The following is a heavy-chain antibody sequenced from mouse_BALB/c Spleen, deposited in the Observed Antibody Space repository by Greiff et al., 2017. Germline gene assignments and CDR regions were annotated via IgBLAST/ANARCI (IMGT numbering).Heavy chain of an antibody. D-gene: IGHD2-1*01. CDR3: TRGDYGNPYAMDY. V-gene: IGHV1-5*01. CDR1: GYTFTSYW. Sequence: EVQLQESGTVLARPGASVKMSCKASGYTFTSYWMHWVKQRPGQGLEWIGAIYPGNSDTSYNQKFKGKAKLTAVTSTSTAYMELSSLTNEDSAVYYCTRGDYGNPYAMDYWGQGTSVTVSS. CDR2: IYPGNSDT. J-gene: IGHJ4*01.